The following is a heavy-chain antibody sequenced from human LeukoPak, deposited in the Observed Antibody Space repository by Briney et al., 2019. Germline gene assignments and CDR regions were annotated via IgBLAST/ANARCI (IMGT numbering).Heavy chain of an antibody. CDR2: INPNSGGT. V-gene: IGHV1-2*02. J-gene: IGHJ4*02. CDR3: AREVYGGPSFDY. D-gene: IGHD4/OR15-4a*01. Sequence: GASVKVSCKASGYSFSDNYMHWVRQAPGQGLEWMGLINPNSGGTNYAQKFQGRVTMTRDTSISTAYMELSRLRSDDTAVYYCAREVYGGPSFDYWGQGTLLTVSS. CDR1: GYSFSDNY.